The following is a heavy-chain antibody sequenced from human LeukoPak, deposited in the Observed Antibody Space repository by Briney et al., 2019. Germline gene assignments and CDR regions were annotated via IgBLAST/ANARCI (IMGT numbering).Heavy chain of an antibody. CDR1: GGSIISYY. D-gene: IGHD6-13*01. V-gene: IGHV4-4*07. J-gene: IGHJ4*02. Sequence: PSETLSLTCTVSGGSIISYYWSWIRQPAGKGVEWIGRIYTSGSTNYNPSLKSRVTISVDKSKNQFSLKLSSVTAADTAVYYCAIDPTAAGGNDYWGQGSLVTVSS. CDR2: IYTSGST. CDR3: AIDPTAAGGNDY.